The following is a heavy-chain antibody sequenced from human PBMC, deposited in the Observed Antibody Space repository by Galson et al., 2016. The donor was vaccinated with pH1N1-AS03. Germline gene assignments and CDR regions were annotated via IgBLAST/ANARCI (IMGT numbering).Heavy chain of an antibody. CDR2: VHSSGAT. Sequence: SETLSLTCSVSGGSINDHYWSWIRQPPGKGLEWVACVHSSGATNYNPSLKGRVTISIDTSKNQFSLKLSSVTAADTAVYYCARDRYFSGWNYEGGFDPWGPGTLVTV. D-gene: IGHD1-7*01. J-gene: IGHJ5*02. CDR1: GGSINDHY. CDR3: ARDRYFSGWNYEGGFDP. V-gene: IGHV4-59*11.